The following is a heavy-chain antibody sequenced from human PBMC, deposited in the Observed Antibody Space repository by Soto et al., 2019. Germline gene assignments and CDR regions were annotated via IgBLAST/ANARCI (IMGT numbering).Heavy chain of an antibody. CDR3: AKDNSPYSGYNSFDY. J-gene: IGHJ4*02. CDR1: GFTCSSYV. Sequence: EVRLLESGGGLIQPGGSLRLSCAASGFTCSSYVMSWVRQAPGTGLEWVSGISGSGTNTYYADSVKGRFTISRDNSKNTLYLQMTSLRAEHTAEYYCAKDNSPYSGYNSFDYWGEGTLVTVSS. CDR2: ISGSGTNT. V-gene: IGHV3-23*01. D-gene: IGHD5-12*01.